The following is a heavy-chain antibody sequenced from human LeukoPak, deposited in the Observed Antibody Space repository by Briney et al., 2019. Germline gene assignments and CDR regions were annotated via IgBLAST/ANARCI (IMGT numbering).Heavy chain of an antibody. CDR3: AKGPTVVPSFDY. J-gene: IGHJ4*02. D-gene: IGHD4-23*01. Sequence: PGGSLRLSCAASGFTFSSYGMHWVRQAPGKGLEWVAFIRYDGSNKYYADSVKGRFTISRDNSKNTLYLQMNSLRPEDTAVYYCAKGPTVVPSFDYWGQGTLVTVSS. V-gene: IGHV3-30*02. CDR1: GFTFSSYG. CDR2: IRYDGSNK.